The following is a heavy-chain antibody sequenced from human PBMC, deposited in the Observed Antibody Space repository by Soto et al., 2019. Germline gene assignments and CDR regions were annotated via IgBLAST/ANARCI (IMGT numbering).Heavy chain of an antibody. Sequence: QITLKESGPTLVKPTQTLTLTCTFSGFSLSTSGVGVGWIRQPPGKALEWLALIYWDDDKRYSPSLKSRVTITKDTSKNQVVLTMTNIGPVDTGTYYCAWLYSSSWFDYWGQGTLVTVSS. CDR1: GFSLSTSGVG. D-gene: IGHD6-13*01. V-gene: IGHV2-5*02. CDR2: IYWDDDK. CDR3: AWLYSSSWFDY. J-gene: IGHJ4*02.